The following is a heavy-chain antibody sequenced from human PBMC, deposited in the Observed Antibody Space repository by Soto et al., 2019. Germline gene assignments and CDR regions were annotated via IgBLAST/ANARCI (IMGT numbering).Heavy chain of an antibody. V-gene: IGHV3-23*01. J-gene: IGHJ3*01. D-gene: IGHD3-16*01. CDR2: ITGNSAFT. Sequence: GGSLRLSCAGSGFTFNRNAMSWVRQAPGKGLEWVSGITGNSAFTYYADSVKGRFIISRDNSKNTLYLQINTLRVEDTAVYYCAKNGDYDYDAFDVWGQGTVVTVSS. CDR3: AKNGDYDYDAFDV. CDR1: GFTFNRNA.